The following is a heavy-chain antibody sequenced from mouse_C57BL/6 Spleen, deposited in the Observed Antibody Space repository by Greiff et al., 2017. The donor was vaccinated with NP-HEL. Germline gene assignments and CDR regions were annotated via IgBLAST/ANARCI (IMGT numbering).Heavy chain of an antibody. CDR1: GYTFTSYW. Sequence: QVQLQQPGAELVKPGASVKLSCKASGYTFTSYWMQWVKQRPGQGLEWIGEIDPSDSYTNYNQEFKGKATLTVDTSSSTAYMQLSSLTSEDSAVYYCARWDYGVYYFDYWGQGTTLTVSS. V-gene: IGHV1-50*01. CDR2: IDPSDSYT. D-gene: IGHD1-1*01. CDR3: ARWDYGVYYFDY. J-gene: IGHJ2*01.